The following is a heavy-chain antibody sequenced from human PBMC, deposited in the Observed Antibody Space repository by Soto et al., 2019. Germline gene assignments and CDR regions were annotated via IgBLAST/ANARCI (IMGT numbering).Heavy chain of an antibody. CDR2: ISPHNFNT. J-gene: IGHJ4*02. D-gene: IGHD3-9*01. CDR3: ARDEGGYDILNGYYKAHHFDY. Sequence: ASVKVSCKASGYTFTHFYITWVRQAPGQGLEWMGAISPHNFNTNYAQKFRGRVTLTTEKSTNTAYMDLRSLTSDDTAVYYCARDEGGYDILNGYYKAHHFDYWGQGVPVTVSS. V-gene: IGHV1-18*01. CDR1: GYTFTHFY.